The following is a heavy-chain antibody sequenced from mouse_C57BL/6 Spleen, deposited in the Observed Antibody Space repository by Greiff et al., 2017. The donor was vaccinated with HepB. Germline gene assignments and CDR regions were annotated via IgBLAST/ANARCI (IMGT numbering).Heavy chain of an antibody. J-gene: IGHJ1*03. Sequence: EVMLVESGGGLVKPGGSLKLSCAASGFTFSSYAMSWVRQPPEKRLVWVATISDGSSYTYYPDNIKGRFTISRDNAKNNLYLQMNHLKSEDTAMYYCARTQYGSSRYWGFDAWGTGTTVTVSS. CDR3: ARTQYGSSRYWGFDA. CDR1: GFTFSSYA. D-gene: IGHD1-1*01. V-gene: IGHV5-4*03. CDR2: ISDGSSYT.